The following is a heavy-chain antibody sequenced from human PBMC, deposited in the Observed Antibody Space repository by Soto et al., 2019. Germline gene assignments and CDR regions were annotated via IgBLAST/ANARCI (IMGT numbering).Heavy chain of an antibody. CDR2: IYYSGST. Sequence: QVQLQESGPGLVKPSETLSLTCTVSGGSISSYYWSWIRQPPGKGLEWIGYIYYSGSTNYNPSLKSRVTISLDTSQNQSSLKLRSVTAADTAVYYCARHLWQGSGYWGMLGAFDIWGKGTMVTVSS. CDR1: GGSISSYY. CDR3: ARHLWQGSGYWGMLGAFDI. V-gene: IGHV4-59*01. D-gene: IGHD3-22*01. J-gene: IGHJ3*02.